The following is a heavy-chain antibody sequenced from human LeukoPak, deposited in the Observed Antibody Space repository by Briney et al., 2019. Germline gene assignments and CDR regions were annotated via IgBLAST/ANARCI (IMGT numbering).Heavy chain of an antibody. Sequence: ASVKVSCKASGYTCTSYGISWVRQAPGQGLEWMGWISAYNGNTNYAQKLQGRVTMTTDTSTSTAYMELRSLRSDDTAVYYCARAGEINQEDNWFDPWGQGTLVTVSS. D-gene: IGHD3-10*01. CDR1: GYTCTSYG. CDR3: ARAGEINQEDNWFDP. J-gene: IGHJ5*02. V-gene: IGHV1-18*01. CDR2: ISAYNGNT.